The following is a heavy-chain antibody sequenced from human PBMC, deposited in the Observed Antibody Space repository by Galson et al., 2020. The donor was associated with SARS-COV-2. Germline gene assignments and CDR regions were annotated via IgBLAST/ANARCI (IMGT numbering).Heavy chain of an antibody. J-gene: IGHJ4*02. Sequence: SETLSLTCTVSGGSISSYYWSWIRQPAGKGLEWIGRIYTSGSTNYNPSLKSRVTMSVDTSKNQFSLKLSSVTTADTAVYYCARDSRRASIAAAGTFDYWGQGTLVTVSS. D-gene: IGHD6-13*01. V-gene: IGHV4-4*07. CDR3: ARDSRRASIAAAGTFDY. CDR2: IYTSGST. CDR1: GGSISSYY.